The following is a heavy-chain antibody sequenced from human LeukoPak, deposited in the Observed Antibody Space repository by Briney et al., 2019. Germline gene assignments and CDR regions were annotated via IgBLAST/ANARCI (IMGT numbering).Heavy chain of an antibody. Sequence: GGSLRLSCAASGFTVSSNYMSWVRQAPGKGLEWVSVIYSGGSTYYADSVKGRFIISRDNSKNSLYLQMNILTAEDTATYYCAKGVVSGTLYYYGMDVWGQGTTVIVSS. CDR2: IYSGGST. V-gene: IGHV3-53*01. CDR1: GFTVSSNY. D-gene: IGHD6-13*01. CDR3: AKGVVSGTLYYYGMDV. J-gene: IGHJ6*02.